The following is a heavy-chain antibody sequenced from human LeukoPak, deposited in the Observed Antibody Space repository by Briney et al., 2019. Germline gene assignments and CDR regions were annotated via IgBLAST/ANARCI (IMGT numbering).Heavy chain of an antibody. D-gene: IGHD3-10*01. Sequence: GGSLRLSCAASGFTFSSYAMSWVRQAPGKGLEWVSVISGSGGSTYYADSVKGRFTISRDNSKNTLYLQMNSLRVEDTAVYYCAKLAKYFYGSETYYFFEHWGQGTPVTASS. CDR1: GFTFSSYA. V-gene: IGHV3-23*01. CDR3: AKLAKYFYGSETYYFFEH. CDR2: ISGSGGST. J-gene: IGHJ4*02.